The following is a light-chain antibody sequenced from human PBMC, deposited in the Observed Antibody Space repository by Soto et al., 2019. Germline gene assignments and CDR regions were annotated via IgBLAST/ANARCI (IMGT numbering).Light chain of an antibody. J-gene: IGLJ2*01. Sequence: QSVLTQPPSVSAAPGQTVTISCSGSSSNIGNNYVSWYQQLPGTAPKLLIYDNNKRASGIPDRFSGSKSGTSATLGITGLQTGDEADYFCGTWDSSLSAGVFGGGTKPTVL. V-gene: IGLV1-51*01. CDR3: GTWDSSLSAGV. CDR2: DNN. CDR1: SSNIGNNY.